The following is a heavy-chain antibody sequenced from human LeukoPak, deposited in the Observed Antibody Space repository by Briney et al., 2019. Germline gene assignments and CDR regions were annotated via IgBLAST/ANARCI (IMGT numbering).Heavy chain of an antibody. D-gene: IGHD5-12*01. CDR3: ARDMVATTAGTDY. V-gene: IGHV3-48*01. J-gene: IGHJ4*02. Sequence: GGSLRLSCAASGFTFSSYSMNWVRQAPGKGLECVSYISSSSSTIYYADSVKGRFTISRDNAKNSLYLQMNSLRAEDTAVYYCARDMVATTAGTDYWGQGTLVTVSS. CDR1: GFTFSSYS. CDR2: ISSSSSTI.